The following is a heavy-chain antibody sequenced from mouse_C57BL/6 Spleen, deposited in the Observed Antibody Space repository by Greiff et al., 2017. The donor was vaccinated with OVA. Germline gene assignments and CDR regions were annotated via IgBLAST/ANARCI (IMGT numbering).Heavy chain of an antibody. D-gene: IGHD6-1*01. Sequence: EVKLVESGGGLVQPGGSLSLSCAASGFTFTDYYMSWVRQPPGKALEWLGFIRNKANGYTTEYSASVKGRFTISRDNSQSILYLQINALRAEDSATYYCASSSDGFDYWGQGTTLTVSS. CDR1: GFTFTDYY. V-gene: IGHV7-3*01. CDR2: IRNKANGYTT. CDR3: ASSSDGFDY. J-gene: IGHJ2*01.